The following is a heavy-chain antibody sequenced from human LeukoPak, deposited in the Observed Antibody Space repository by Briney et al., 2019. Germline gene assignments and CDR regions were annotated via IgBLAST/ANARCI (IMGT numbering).Heavy chain of an antibody. CDR1: GFTFSSYW. V-gene: IGHV3-7*01. CDR2: IKQDGSEK. D-gene: IGHD6-13*01. Sequence: PGGSLRLSCAASGFTFSSYWMSWVRQAPGKGLECVANIKQDGSEKYYVDSVKGRFTISRDNAKNSLYLQMNSLRAEDTAVYYCARDSSSWSYYYYYYMDVWGKGTTVTISS. J-gene: IGHJ6*03. CDR3: ARDSSSWSYYYYYYMDV.